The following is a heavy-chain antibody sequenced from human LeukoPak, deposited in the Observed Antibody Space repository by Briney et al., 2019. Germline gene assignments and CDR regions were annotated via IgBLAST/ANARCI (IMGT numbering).Heavy chain of an antibody. Sequence: SEILSLTCAVYGGSFSGYYWSWIRQPPGKGLEWIGEINHSGSTNYNPSLKSRVTISVDTSKNQFSLKLSSVTAADTAVYYCSAARPEGDAFDIWGQGTMVTVSS. J-gene: IGHJ3*02. D-gene: IGHD6-6*01. CDR1: GGSFSGYY. CDR2: INHSGST. V-gene: IGHV4-34*01. CDR3: SAARPEGDAFDI.